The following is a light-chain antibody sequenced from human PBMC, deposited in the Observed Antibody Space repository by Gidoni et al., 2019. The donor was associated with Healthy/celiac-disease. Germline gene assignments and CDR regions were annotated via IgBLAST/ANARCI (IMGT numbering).Light chain of an antibody. CDR2: DVS. J-gene: IGLJ3*02. CDR3: SSDTSSSTFWV. Sequence: QSSLTQPASVSGSPGQSITISCTGTSSDVGGYNYVSWYQQHPGKAPKLMIYDVSKRPSGVSNRFSGSKSGNTASLTISGLQAEDEADYYCSSDTSSSTFWVFGGGTKLTVL. CDR1: SSDVGGYNY. V-gene: IGLV2-14*01.